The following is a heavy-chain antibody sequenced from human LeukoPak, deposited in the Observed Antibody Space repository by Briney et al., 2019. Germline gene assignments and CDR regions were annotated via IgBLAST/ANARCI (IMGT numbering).Heavy chain of an antibody. CDR1: GGSISSYY. V-gene: IGHV4-59*01. CDR3: AREGDCRTTRCDGFDI. J-gene: IGHJ3*02. Sequence: SETLSLTCTVSGGSISSYYWSWIRQPPGKGLEWIGYIYYSGSTNYNPSLQSRVTISVDTSKNQFSLRLSSVSAADTAVYYCAREGDCRTTRCDGFDIWGQGTMVTVSS. D-gene: IGHD2-21*01. CDR2: IYYSGST.